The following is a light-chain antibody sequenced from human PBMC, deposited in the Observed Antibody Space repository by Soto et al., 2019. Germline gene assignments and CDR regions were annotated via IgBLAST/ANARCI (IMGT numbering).Light chain of an antibody. Sequence: DIQMTQSPSTLSASVGASVTITCRARQSIRCWLAWYQLKPGKAPTLLIYKASSSASGVPSRFSGSGSGTEFTLTISGLQPDDFATYYGQQYNSYPWSCGQGTKVEIK. J-gene: IGKJ1*01. CDR2: KAS. CDR3: QQYNSYPWS. CDR1: QSIRCW. V-gene: IGKV1-5*03.